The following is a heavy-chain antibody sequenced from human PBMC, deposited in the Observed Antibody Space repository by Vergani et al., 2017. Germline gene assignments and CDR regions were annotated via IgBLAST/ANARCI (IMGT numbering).Heavy chain of an antibody. CDR1: GFTFSSYS. V-gene: IGHV3-21*01. J-gene: IGHJ5*02. CDR2: ISSSSSYI. CDR3: ARDLVVATILVDTYCGGDCT. Sequence: EVQLVESGGGLVKPGGSLRLSCAASGFTFSSYSMNWVRQAPGKGLEWVSSISSSSSYIYYADSVKGRFTISRDNAKNSLYLQMNSLRAEETAVYYCARDLVVATILVDTYCGGDCTWGQGTLVTVSS. D-gene: IGHD2-21*01.